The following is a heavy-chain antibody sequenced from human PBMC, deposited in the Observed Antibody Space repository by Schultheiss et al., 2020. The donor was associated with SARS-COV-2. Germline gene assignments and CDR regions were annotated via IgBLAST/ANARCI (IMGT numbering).Heavy chain of an antibody. Sequence: SETLSLTCPVSGGSISSYYWSWIRQPPGKGLEWIGYIYYSGSTKYNPSLKSRVTISVDTSTNHFSLKLSSVTAADTAVYYCARDEGWFDPWGQGTLVTVSS. J-gene: IGHJ5*02. CDR3: ARDEGWFDP. CDR1: GGSISSYY. CDR2: IYYSGST. V-gene: IGHV4-59*01.